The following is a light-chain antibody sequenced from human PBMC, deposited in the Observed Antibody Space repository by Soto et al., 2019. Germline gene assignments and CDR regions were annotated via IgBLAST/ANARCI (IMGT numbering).Light chain of an antibody. CDR3: QHYDTYSYN. Sequence: DIPMTQSPSTLSAYVGDRVIITCRASQSISDSLAWYQQKPGKAPKLLIYKASILESGVPSRFSGSGSGTEFTLIINSLQPDDFATYFCQHYDTYSYNFGQGTKLEIK. CDR2: KAS. CDR1: QSISDS. J-gene: IGKJ2*01. V-gene: IGKV1-5*03.